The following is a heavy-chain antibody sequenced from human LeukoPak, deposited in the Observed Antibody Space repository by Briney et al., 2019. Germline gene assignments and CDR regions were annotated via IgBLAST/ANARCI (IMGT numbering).Heavy chain of an antibody. J-gene: IGHJ5*02. CDR3: ARNTQRGTYNWFDP. CDR2: INPNSGGT. V-gene: IGHV1-2*06. Sequence: ASVKVSCKASGYTFIDYYMRWVRQAPGQGLEWLGRINPNSGGTNYAQKFQGRVTLTRDTSISTAYMELSRLKSDDTAVYYCARNTQRGTYNWFDPWGQGTLVTVSS. D-gene: IGHD6-25*01. CDR1: GYTFIDYY.